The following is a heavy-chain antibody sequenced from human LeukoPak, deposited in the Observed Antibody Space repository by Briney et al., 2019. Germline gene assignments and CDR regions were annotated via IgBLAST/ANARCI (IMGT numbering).Heavy chain of an antibody. CDR2: FDPEDGET. D-gene: IGHD3-22*01. CDR3: ATVQAGYYDSSGYYYHY. J-gene: IGHJ4*02. V-gene: IGHV1-24*01. CDR1: GYSLTESS. Sequence: ASVKVSCKVSGYSLTESSMHWVRQAPGKGLEWMGGFDPEDGETIYAQQFQGRLTMIEDTSTDTAYMELSSLRSEDTAVYYCATVQAGYYDSSGYYYHYWGQGALVAVSP.